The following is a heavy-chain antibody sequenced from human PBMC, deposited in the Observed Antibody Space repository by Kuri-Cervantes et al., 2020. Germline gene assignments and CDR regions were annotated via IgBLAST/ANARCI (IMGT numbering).Heavy chain of an antibody. CDR1: GHIFTNYQ. CDR2: INPGSGST. CDR3: ARDQGIAADYGMDV. V-gene: IGHV1-46*01. D-gene: IGHD6-25*01. Sequence: ASVKVSCKASGHIFTNYQMHRVRQTPGQGLEWMGIINPGSGSTSYAQKFQGRVSMTRDTSTSTVYMELSSLTSDDTAVYYCARDQGIAADYGMDVWGQGTTVTVSS. J-gene: IGHJ6*02.